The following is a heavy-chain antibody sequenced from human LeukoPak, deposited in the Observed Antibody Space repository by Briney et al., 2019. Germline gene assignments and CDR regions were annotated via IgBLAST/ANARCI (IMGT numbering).Heavy chain of an antibody. CDR1: GASISSYF. CDR2: IGYSGST. CDR3: ARSKAYSGYFDY. D-gene: IGHD4-11*01. J-gene: IGHJ4*02. V-gene: IGHV4-59*08. Sequence: SETLSLTCAVSGASISSYFWSWVRQPPGKGLEYIGYIGYSGSTNYNPSLKSRVTISVDTSKNQFSLKLTSVTAADTAVYYCARSKAYSGYFDYWGQGTLVTVSS.